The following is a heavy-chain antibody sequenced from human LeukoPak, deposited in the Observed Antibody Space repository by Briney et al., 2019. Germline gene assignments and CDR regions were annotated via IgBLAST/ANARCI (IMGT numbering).Heavy chain of an antibody. V-gene: IGHV3-23*01. CDR2: ITTGDGNT. CDR1: GFTFSSYT. Sequence: PGGSLRLSCTASGFTFSSYTMTWVRQAPGKGRKWVSTITTGDGNTYYADSVKGRFTVSRDDSKNTLYLQMNSLRAEDTAVYYCAKDGGLWVSAHWGDSWGRGTLVTVSS. CDR3: AKDGGLWVSAHWGDS. J-gene: IGHJ4*02. D-gene: IGHD7-27*01.